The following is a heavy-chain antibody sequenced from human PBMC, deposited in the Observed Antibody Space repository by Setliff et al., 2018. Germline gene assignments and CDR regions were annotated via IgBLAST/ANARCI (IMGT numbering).Heavy chain of an antibody. V-gene: IGHV3-7*03. CDR1: GFTFSNHW. CDR3: ARLVMRGTIDFFDY. J-gene: IGHJ4*02. CDR2: IKQDGGDK. Sequence: PGGSLRLSCAASGFTFSNHWMTWVRQAPGKGLEWVANIKQDGGDKYYVGSVKGRFTISRDNAKNSLYLQMSSLRAEDTAVYYCARLVMRGTIDFFDYWGQGTLVTVSS. D-gene: IGHD1-7*01.